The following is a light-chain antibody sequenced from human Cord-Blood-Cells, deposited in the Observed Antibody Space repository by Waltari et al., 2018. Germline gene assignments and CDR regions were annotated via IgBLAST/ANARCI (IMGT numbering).Light chain of an antibody. CDR2: KAS. J-gene: IGKJ2*01. CDR3: QQYNSYPVT. V-gene: IGKV1-5*03. Sequence: DIQITQSPSTLSASVGDIGTITCRASQSISSWLAWYQQKPGKAPKLLIYKASSLESGVPSRFSGSGSGTEFTLTISSLQPDDFATYYCQQYNSYPVTFGQGTKLEIK. CDR1: QSISSW.